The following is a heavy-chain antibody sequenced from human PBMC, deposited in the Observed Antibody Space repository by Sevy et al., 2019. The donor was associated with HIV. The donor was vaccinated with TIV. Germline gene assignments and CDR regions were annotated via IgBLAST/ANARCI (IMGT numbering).Heavy chain of an antibody. CDR2: IRRNSHEPYGGTT. CDR1: GFTFGDYA. D-gene: IGHD5-12*01. V-gene: IGHV3-49*03. J-gene: IGHJ4*02. CDR3: TRALATADTLEYYFDY. Sequence: GGSLRLSCTSSGFTFGDYAMSWFRQAPGKGLEWVAFIRRNSHEPYGGTTEYAASVKGRFTISRDDSKRIAYLQMNSLKTEDTAVYYCTRALATADTLEYYFDYWGQGILVTVSS.